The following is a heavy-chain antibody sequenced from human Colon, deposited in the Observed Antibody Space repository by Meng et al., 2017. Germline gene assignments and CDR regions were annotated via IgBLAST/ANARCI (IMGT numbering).Heavy chain of an antibody. CDR3: DQSFITMVRGVINPTFDY. J-gene: IGHJ4*02. Sequence: SGPPLVKPTQTLTLTCTFSVFSLSTSRVGVVWIRQPPGKALEWLALIYSNDDKRYSPSLKSRLTITKHTSKNQVVLTMTNMDPLDTATYYCDQSFITMVRGVINPTFDYWGQGTLVTVSS. CDR1: VFSLSTSRVG. D-gene: IGHD3-10*01. CDR2: IYSNDDK. V-gene: IGHV2-5*01.